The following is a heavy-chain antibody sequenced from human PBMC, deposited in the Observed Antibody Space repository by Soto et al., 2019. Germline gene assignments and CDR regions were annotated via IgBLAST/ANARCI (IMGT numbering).Heavy chain of an antibody. CDR2: IYSGGST. CDR3: ASNGYNYGGGYLDY. CDR1: GVTVSSYY. Sequence: EVQLVESGGGLVQPGGSLRLSCAASGVTVSSYYMSWVRQAPGKGLEWVSVIYSGGSTYYADSVKCRFTISRDNPKNTLYLQMNRLRAEDTAVYYCASNGYNYGGGYLDYWGQGTLVSVSS. V-gene: IGHV3-66*01. J-gene: IGHJ4*02. D-gene: IGHD5-18*01.